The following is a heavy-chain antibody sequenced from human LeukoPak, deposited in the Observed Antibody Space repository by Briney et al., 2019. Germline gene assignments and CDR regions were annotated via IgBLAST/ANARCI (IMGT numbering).Heavy chain of an antibody. J-gene: IGHJ5*02. CDR2: IKQDGSEK. CDR1: GFTFISYW. D-gene: IGHD1-7*01. CDR3: AKLGGTARFDP. V-gene: IGHV3-7*01. Sequence: TGGSLRLSCGASGFTFISYWMSWVRQAPGRELEWVANIKQDGSEKDYVDSVKGRFTISRDNAKNSLYLQMTNLRAEDTAIYYCAKLGGTARFDPWGQGTLVTVSS.